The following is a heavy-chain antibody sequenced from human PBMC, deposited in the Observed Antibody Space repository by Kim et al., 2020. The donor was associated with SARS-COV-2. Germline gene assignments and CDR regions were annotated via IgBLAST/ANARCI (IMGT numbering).Heavy chain of an antibody. Sequence: GGSLRLSCAASGFPFSTYNMNWVRQAPGKGLEWVSGISGITAVNRRTFYADSVKGRFTISRDNGRNSLYLQMNSLRADDTAVYYCVTEGQFAYDDSFDIWGRGTLVTVSS. CDR3: VTEGQFAYDDSFDI. CDR2: ISGITAVNRRT. V-gene: IGHV3-21*01. CDR1: GFPFSTYN. D-gene: IGHD3-22*01. J-gene: IGHJ3*02.